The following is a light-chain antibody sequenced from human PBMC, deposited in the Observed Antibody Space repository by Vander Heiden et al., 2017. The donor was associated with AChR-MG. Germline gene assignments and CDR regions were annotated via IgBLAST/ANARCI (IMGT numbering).Light chain of an antibody. J-gene: IGLJ3*02. V-gene: IGLV2-14*01. CDR2: EVS. Sequence: QSALTQPASVSGSPGQSITIPCTGTSSDVGGYNYVSWYQQQPGKAPKLIIYEVSNRPSGVSYRFSGSKSGYTASLTISGLQAEDEADYFCSSYTYNTFWGVFGGGTKVTVL. CDR3: SSYTYNTFWGV. CDR1: SSDVGGYNY.